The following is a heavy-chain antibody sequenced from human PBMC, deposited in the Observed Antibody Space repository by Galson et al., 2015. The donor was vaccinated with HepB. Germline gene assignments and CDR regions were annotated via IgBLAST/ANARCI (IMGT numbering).Heavy chain of an antibody. CDR1: GYTFTNDD. J-gene: IGHJ4*02. CDR3: ARGAGSIDY. Sequence: SVKVSCKASGYTFTNDDINWVRQAAGQGLEWMGWMNPSSGNTGFAQKFQGRFTLTRDTSISTAYMELSNPTSEATAVNYWARGAGSIDYWGQGTLVTISS. D-gene: IGHD1-14*01. CDR2: MNPSSGNT. V-gene: IGHV1-8*01.